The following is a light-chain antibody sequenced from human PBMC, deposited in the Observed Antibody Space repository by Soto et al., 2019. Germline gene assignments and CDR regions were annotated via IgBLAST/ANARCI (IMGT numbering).Light chain of an antibody. CDR1: TSNIGSNT. J-gene: IGLJ1*01. CDR3: AAWDDSLDGYV. Sequence: QSVLTQSPSASGTPGQRVTISCSGSTSNIGSNTVHWYQQLPGTAPKLLMYRNNQRPSGVPDRFSGSKSGTSASLAISGLPSEDDADYYCAAWDDSLDGYVFGTGTKLTVL. V-gene: IGLV1-44*01. CDR2: RNN.